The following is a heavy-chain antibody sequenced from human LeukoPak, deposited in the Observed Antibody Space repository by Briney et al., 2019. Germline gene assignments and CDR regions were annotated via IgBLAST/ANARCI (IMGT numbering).Heavy chain of an antibody. J-gene: IGHJ4*02. CDR3: ARDAGYGYDRFDY. CDR1: GFTFSSYG. V-gene: IGHV3-30*02. Sequence: GGSLRLSCAASGFTFSSYGMHWVRQAPGKGLEWVAFIRYDGSNKYYADSVKGRFTISRDNAKNSLYLQMDSLRAEDTAVYYCARDAGYGYDRFDYWGQGTQVTVSS. CDR2: IRYDGSNK. D-gene: IGHD5-18*01.